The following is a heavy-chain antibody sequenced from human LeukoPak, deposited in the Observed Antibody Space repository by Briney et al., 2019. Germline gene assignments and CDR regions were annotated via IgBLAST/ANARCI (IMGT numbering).Heavy chain of an antibody. D-gene: IGHD2-15*01. J-gene: IGHJ4*02. CDR2: INPNSGGT. CDR3: ALPRLYCSGGSCYSSDY. V-gene: IGHV1-2*02. Sequence: ASVKVSCKASGYTFTGYYMHWVRQAPGQGLEWMGWINPNSGGTNYAQKFQGRVTMTRDTSISTADMELSRLRSDDTAVYYCALPRLYCSGGSCYSSDYWGQGTLVTVSS. CDR1: GYTFTGYY.